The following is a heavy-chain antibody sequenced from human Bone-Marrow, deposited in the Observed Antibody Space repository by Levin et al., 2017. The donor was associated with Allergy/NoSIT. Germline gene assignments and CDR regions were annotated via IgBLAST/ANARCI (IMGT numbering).Heavy chain of an antibody. D-gene: IGHD3-16*01. CDR3: ARDRLEGDLGMDV. V-gene: IGHV1-2*02. CDR1: GYTFTDYY. Sequence: ASVKVSCKASGYTFTDYYMHWVRQAPGQGLEWMGWINPKTGGTKFAQKFEGSVTMTRDTSITTVYMELRRLRSDDTAVFYCARDRLEGDLGMDVWGQGTTVTVSS. CDR2: INPKTGGT. J-gene: IGHJ6*02.